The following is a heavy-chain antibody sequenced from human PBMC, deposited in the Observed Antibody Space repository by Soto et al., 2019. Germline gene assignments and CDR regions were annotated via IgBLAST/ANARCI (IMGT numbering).Heavy chain of an antibody. D-gene: IGHD4-4*01. J-gene: IGHJ6*03. Sequence: QVQLQESGPGLVKPSQTLSLTCTVSVGSISRGGYYWIWIRQHPGKGLEWIEYIYYSGRTYYNPSLQSRVTISGDTSKTQFSLELSSVTAADTAVYYCARGNPDYYYMDVWGKGTTVTVSS. CDR1: VGSISRGGYY. CDR3: ARGNPDYYYMDV. V-gene: IGHV4-31*03. CDR2: IYYSGRT.